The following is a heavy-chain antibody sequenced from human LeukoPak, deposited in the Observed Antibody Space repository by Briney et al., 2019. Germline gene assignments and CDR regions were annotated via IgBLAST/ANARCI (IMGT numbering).Heavy chain of an antibody. CDR3: ARDRGYCSSTSCPLDY. CDR2: IWYDGSNK. Sequence: GGSLRLSCAASGFTFSSYGMHWVRQAPGKGLEWGAVIWYDGSNKYYADSVKGRFTISRDNSKNTLYLQMNSLRAEDTAVYYCARDRGYCSSTSCPLDYWGQGTLVTVSS. J-gene: IGHJ4*02. V-gene: IGHV3-33*01. CDR1: GFTFSSYG. D-gene: IGHD2-2*01.